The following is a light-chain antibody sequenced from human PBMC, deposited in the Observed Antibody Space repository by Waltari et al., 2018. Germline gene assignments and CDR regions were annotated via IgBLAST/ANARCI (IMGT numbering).Light chain of an antibody. J-gene: IGKJ1*01. CDR2: GAS. CDR3: QQYNNWPPWT. Sequence: EILMTQSPATPSVSPGERATPSGRASQSVSSNLAWYQQKPGQAPRLLIYGASTRATGMPSRYSGSGSGTEFTRTSSSLQSEEFAVYYGQQYNNWPPWTFGQGTKVAIK. V-gene: IGKV3-15*01. CDR1: QSVSSN.